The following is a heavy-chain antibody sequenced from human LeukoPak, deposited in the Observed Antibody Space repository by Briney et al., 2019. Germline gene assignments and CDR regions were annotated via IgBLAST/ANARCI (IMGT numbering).Heavy chain of an antibody. V-gene: IGHV4-34*01. CDR3: AREGRSGWFDP. CDR2: INHSGST. CDR1: GGSFSGYY. Sequence: SETLSLTCAVYGGSFSGYYWSWIRRPPGKGLEWIGEINHSGSTNYNPSLKSRVTISVDTSKNQFSLKLSSVTAADTAVYYCAREGRSGWFDPWGQGTLVTVSS. J-gene: IGHJ5*02.